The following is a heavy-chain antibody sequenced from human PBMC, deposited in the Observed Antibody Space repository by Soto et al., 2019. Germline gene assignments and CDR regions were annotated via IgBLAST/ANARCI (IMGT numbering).Heavy chain of an antibody. D-gene: IGHD6-19*01. CDR1: GFTFSNYG. V-gene: IGHV3-23*01. CDR3: AKDLPAVADYYFDY. CDR2: ISGSGGST. Sequence: PGGSLRLSCAASGFTFSNYGMHWVRQAPGKGLEWVSAISGSGGSTYYADSVKGRFTISRDNSKNTLYLQMNSLRAEDTAVYYCAKDLPAVADYYFDYWGQGTLVTVSS. J-gene: IGHJ4*02.